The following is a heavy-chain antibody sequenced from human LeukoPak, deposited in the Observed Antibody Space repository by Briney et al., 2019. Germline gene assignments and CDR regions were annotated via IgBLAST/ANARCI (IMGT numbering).Heavy chain of an antibody. D-gene: IGHD1-26*01. CDR2: ISGSGAST. CDR3: AKDVGKWESLHFFDY. V-gene: IGHV3-23*01. Sequence: GGSLRLSCLPSGFTFSTNAMSWVRQAPGKGLEWLSGISGSGASTHYAGSVTGRFTISRDNSRNTLYLQMNSLRGDDTAVYYCAKDVGKWESLHFFDYWGQGTLVTVSS. CDR1: GFTFSTNA. J-gene: IGHJ4*02.